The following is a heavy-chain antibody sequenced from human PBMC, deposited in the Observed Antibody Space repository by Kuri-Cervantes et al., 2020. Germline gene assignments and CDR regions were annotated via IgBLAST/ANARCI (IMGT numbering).Heavy chain of an antibody. Sequence: GESLKISCAASGFTFSSYWMHWVRQAPGKGLVWVSRINSDGSSTSYADSVKGRFTISRDNAKNSLYLQMNSLRDEDTALYYCARAWEGAVAGTLDYWGQGSWVTVSS. D-gene: IGHD6-19*01. CDR3: ARAWEGAVAGTLDY. V-gene: IGHV3-74*01. CDR2: INSDGSST. J-gene: IGHJ4*02. CDR1: GFTFSSYW.